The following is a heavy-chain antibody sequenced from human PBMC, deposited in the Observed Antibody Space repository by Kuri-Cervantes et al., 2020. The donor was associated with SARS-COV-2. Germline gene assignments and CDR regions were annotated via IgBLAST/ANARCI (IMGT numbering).Heavy chain of an antibody. CDR2: ISYDGSNK. CDR1: GFTFSSYA. CDR3: AKDQHGIVVVAAAIEY. V-gene: IGHV3-30-3*01. D-gene: IGHD2-15*01. J-gene: IGHJ4*02. Sequence: GESLKISCAASGFTFSSYAMHWVRQAPGKGLEWVAVISYDGSNKYYADSVKGRFTISRDNSKNTLNLQMNSLRAEDTAIYYCAKDQHGIVVVAAAIEYWGQGTLVTVSS.